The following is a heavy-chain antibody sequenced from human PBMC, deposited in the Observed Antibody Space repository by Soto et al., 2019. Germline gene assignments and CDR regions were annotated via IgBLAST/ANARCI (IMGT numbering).Heavy chain of an antibody. CDR1: GYTFTHYA. V-gene: IGHV1-3*04. Sequence: ASVKVSCKDSGYTFTHYAMHWVRQAPGQRLEWMGWINTGNGNTKYSQKFQGRVTITTDTSASTAYMELSSLRSEDTAVYYCARDGAVAGDTSFDYWGQGTLVTVSS. D-gene: IGHD6-19*01. J-gene: IGHJ4*02. CDR3: ARDGAVAGDTSFDY. CDR2: INTGNGNT.